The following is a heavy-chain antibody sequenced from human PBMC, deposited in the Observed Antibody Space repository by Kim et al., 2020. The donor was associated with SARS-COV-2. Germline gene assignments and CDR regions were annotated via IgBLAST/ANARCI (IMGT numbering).Heavy chain of an antibody. Sequence: GGSLRLSCEASGFSLSNYWISWVRQAPGKGLEWVASLRYEGSAKFYADSVKGRFTISRDSAQNPLFLHMSSLGAEDSALYYCARSISDTESPRIGIYF. J-gene: IGHJ1*01. CDR3: ARSISDTESPRIGIYF. V-gene: IGHV3-7*01. CDR2: LRYEGSAK. D-gene: IGHD5-18*01. CDR1: GFSLSNYW.